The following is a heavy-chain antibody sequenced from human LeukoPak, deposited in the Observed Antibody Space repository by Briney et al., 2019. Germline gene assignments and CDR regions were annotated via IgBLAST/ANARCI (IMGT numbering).Heavy chain of an antibody. CDR1: VVSMNGYY. D-gene: IGHD1-26*01. CDR2: VDSSGNT. V-gene: IGHV4-4*07. J-gene: IGHJ3*01. CDR3: ARQFLVGSTFHAFDL. Sequence: PSETLSLTCSVSVVSMNGYYWSWLRQSAGNRLEWIGHVDSSGNTNYDPSLESRVTMSVDTSKKQFSLKLTSVTAADMAVYFCARQFLVGSTFHAFDLWGQGTRVTVSS.